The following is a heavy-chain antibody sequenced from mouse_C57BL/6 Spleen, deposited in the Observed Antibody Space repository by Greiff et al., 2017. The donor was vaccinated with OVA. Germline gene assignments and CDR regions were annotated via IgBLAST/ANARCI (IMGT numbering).Heavy chain of an antibody. CDR2: ISGGGGNT. J-gene: IGHJ3*01. CDR3: ARRDGYDGAWFAY. Sequence: EVHLVESGGGLVKPGGSLKLSCAASGFTFSSYTMSWVRQTPEKRLEWVATISGGGGNTYYPDSVKGRVTISRDNAKNTLYLQMSSLRSEDTALYYCARRDGYDGAWFAYWGQGTLVTVSA. CDR1: GFTFSSYT. D-gene: IGHD2-2*01. V-gene: IGHV5-9*01.